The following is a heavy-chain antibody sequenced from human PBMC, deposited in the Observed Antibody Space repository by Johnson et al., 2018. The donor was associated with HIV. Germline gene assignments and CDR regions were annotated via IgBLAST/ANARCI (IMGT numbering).Heavy chain of an antibody. V-gene: IGHV3-7*05. CDR2: IKQDGREK. Sequence: MQLVESGGGLVQPVGSRRLSCAASGFTFSTYWMSWVRQAPGKGLEWVANIKQDGREKYYVDSVKGRFTISRDNAKNSLYLQMNSLRAEDTAVYYCARLIVGAPGAFDIWGQGTMVTVSS. CDR1: GFTFSTYW. J-gene: IGHJ3*02. D-gene: IGHD1-26*01. CDR3: ARLIVGAPGAFDI.